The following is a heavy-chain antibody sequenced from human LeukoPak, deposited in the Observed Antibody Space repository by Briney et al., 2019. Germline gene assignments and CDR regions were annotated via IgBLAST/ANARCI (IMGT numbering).Heavy chain of an antibody. CDR1: GFTFSSYE. CDR3: AKDWGRYYYYMDV. V-gene: IGHV3-23*01. J-gene: IGHJ6*03. CDR2: ISPSGGIT. D-gene: IGHD3-16*01. Sequence: GGSLRLSCAASGFTFSSYEMNWVRQAPGKGLEWVSGISPSGGITYYTDSVKGRFTISRDNSKNTVSLQMNSLRAEDTAVYYCAKDWGRYYYYMDVWGKGTTVTISS.